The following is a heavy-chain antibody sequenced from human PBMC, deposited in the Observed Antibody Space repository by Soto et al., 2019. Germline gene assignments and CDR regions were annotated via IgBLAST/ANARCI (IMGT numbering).Heavy chain of an antibody. Sequence: RASVKVSCKASGYTFTSYGISWVRQAPGQGLEWMGWISAYNGNTNYAQKLQGRVTMTTDTSTSTAYMELRSLRSDDTAVYYCARVVIAARRDYYYGMDVWGQGTTVTVSS. CDR3: ARVVIAARRDYYYGMDV. D-gene: IGHD6-6*01. V-gene: IGHV1-18*04. CDR1: GYTFTSYG. CDR2: ISAYNGNT. J-gene: IGHJ6*02.